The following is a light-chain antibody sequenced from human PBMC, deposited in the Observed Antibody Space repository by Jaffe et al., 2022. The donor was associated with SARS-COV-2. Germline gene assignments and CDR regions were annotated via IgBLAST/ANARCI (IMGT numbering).Light chain of an antibody. CDR3: SSWDDTLSGGV. CDR2: RNN. Sequence: QSVLTQPPSTSGTPGQRVTISCSGSASNIERNYVSWYQQVPGTAPKLLIYRNNQRPSGVSDRFSGSQSGTSASLAISGLRSEDEAEYFCSSWDDTLSGGVFGGGTKLTVL. J-gene: IGLJ3*02. V-gene: IGLV1-47*01. CDR1: ASNIERNY.